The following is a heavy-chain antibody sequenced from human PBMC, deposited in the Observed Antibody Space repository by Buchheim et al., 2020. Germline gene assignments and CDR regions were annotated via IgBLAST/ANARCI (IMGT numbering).Heavy chain of an antibody. CDR2: ISGSGDNT. V-gene: IGHV3-23*01. CDR3: AKMAGGWLQYFDY. Sequence: EVQLLESGGNLVQPGGSLRLSCATSGFTFRTNTMNWVRQAPGKGLEWVSSISGSGDNTYYADPVKGRFTIPRDNLKNTLYLQMNSLRAEDTAVYYCAKMAGGWLQYFDYWGQGTL. CDR1: GFTFRTNT. J-gene: IGHJ4*02. D-gene: IGHD5-24*01.